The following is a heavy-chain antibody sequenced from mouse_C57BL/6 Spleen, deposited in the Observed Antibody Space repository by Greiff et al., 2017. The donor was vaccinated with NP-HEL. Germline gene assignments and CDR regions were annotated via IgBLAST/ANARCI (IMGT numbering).Heavy chain of an antibody. Sequence: VQLQQSGAELAKPGASVKLSCKASGYTFTSYWMHWVKQRPGQGLEWIGYINPSSGYTKYNQKFKDKATLTADTSSSTAYMQLSSLTYEDSAVYYCARYLNLDDYWYFDVWGTGTTVTVSS. CDR3: ARYLNLDDYWYFDV. D-gene: IGHD4-1*02. J-gene: IGHJ1*03. V-gene: IGHV1-7*01. CDR2: INPSSGYT. CDR1: GYTFTSYW.